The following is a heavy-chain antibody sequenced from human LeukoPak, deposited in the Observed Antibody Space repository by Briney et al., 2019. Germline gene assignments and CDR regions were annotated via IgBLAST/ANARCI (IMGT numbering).Heavy chain of an antibody. CDR1: GGCISSHY. Sequence: SETLSLTCTVSGGCISSHYWSWIRQPPGKGLEWIGYIYYSGSTNYNPSLKSRVTISVDTSKNQFSLKLSSVTAADTAVYYCARGGNSAYAFDIWGQGTMVTVSS. V-gene: IGHV4-59*11. CDR3: ARGGNSAYAFDI. D-gene: IGHD4-23*01. CDR2: IYYSGST. J-gene: IGHJ3*02.